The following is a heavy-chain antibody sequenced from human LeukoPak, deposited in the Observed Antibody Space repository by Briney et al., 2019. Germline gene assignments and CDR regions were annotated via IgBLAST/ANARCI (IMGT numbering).Heavy chain of an antibody. CDR1: GFTFSDYY. V-gene: IGHV3-11*06. D-gene: IGHD1-1*01. CDR3: ARGTGTTAYFDY. J-gene: IGHJ4*02. CDR2: ISSSRCYT. Sequence: GGSLTLSCAASGFTFSDYYMSWIRQAPGKGLEWVSYISSSRCYTNYADSVKGRFTISRDNAKKSLYLQVNSLRAEDTAVYYCARGTGTTAYFDYWREETVVSVPS.